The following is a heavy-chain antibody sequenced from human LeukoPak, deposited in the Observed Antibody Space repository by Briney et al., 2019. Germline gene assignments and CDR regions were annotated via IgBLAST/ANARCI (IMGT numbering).Heavy chain of an antibody. J-gene: IGHJ5*02. CDR2: FDPEDGET. CDR1: GYTLTELS. D-gene: IGHD3-10*02. Sequence: ASVKGSCKVSGYTLTELSMHWVRQAPGKGLEWMGGFDPEDGETIYAQKFQGRVTMTEDTSTDTAYMELSSLRSEDAAVYYCATSVLGRFDPWGQGTLVTVSS. CDR3: ATSVLGRFDP. V-gene: IGHV1-24*01.